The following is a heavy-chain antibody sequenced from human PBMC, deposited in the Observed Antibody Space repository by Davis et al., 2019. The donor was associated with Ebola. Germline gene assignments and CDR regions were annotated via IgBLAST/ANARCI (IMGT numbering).Heavy chain of an antibody. J-gene: IGHJ2*01. CDR1: SYTFTSYA. V-gene: IGHV1-69*10. D-gene: IGHD6-6*01. CDR3: ASGLVRGESYWYFDL. Sequence: SVKASCKASSYTFTSYAISWVRQAPGQGLEWMGGIIPILGIANYAQKFQGRVTITADESTSTAYMELSSLRSEDTAVYYCASGLVRGESYWYFDLWGRGTLVTVSS. CDR2: IIPILGIA.